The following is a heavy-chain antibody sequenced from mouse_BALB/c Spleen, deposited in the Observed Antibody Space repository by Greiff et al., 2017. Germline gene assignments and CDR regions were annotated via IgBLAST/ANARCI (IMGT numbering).Heavy chain of an antibody. CDR1: GFTFSSYA. D-gene: IGHD1-1*01. CDR3: ARHTTVVATRDYAMDY. V-gene: IGHV5-9-3*01. CDR2: ISSGGSYT. Sequence: EVQLVESGGGLVKPGGSLKLSCAASGFTFSSYAMSWVRQTPEKRLEWVATISSGGSYTYYPDSVKGRFTISRDNAKNTLYLQMSSLRSEDTAMYYCARHTTVVATRDYAMDYWGQGTSVTVSS. J-gene: IGHJ4*01.